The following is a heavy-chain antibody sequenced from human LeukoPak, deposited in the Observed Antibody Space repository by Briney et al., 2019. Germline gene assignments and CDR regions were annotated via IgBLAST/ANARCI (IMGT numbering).Heavy chain of an antibody. CDR3: ARDTTWDYYYYFYMDV. D-gene: IGHD2-2*01. J-gene: IGHJ6*03. CDR1: GFTFSHYN. V-gene: IGHV3-48*01. Sequence: PGGSLRLSCAASGFTFSHYNMNWVRQAPGKGLEWVSYISGSTSTIYHADSVKGRFTISRDNAKNSLYLQMNSLRAEDTAVYYCARDTTWDYYYYFYMDVWGKGTTVTVSS. CDR2: ISGSTSTI.